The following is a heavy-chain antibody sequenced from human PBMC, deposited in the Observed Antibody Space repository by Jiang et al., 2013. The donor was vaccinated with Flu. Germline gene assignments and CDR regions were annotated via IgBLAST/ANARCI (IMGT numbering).Heavy chain of an antibody. Sequence: CGAEVKKPGASVKVSCKTSGYTFTSYYIHWVRQAPGQGLEWMGIITPSGGGTSYAQKFQGRVTMTRDTSTSTVYIELSSLRSEDTAVYFCARDMSSWSYGYFDYVGPGNPGPPSPQ. J-gene: IGHJ4*02. CDR1: GYTFTSYY. CDR3: ARDMSSWSYGYFDY. D-gene: IGHD6-13*01. V-gene: IGHV1-46*01. CDR2: ITPSGGGT.